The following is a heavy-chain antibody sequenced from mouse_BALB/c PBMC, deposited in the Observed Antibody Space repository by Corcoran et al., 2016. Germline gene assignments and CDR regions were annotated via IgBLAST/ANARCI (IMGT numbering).Heavy chain of an antibody. Sequence: QIQLVQSGPELKKPGETVKISCKASGYTWTNYGMNWVKQTPGKGLKWMGWINTYTGDPTYADDFKGRFAFSLETSASTDYGQINNLKNEDMATYFCARESYAMDYWGQGTSVTVSS. CDR2: INTYTGDP. CDR1: GYTWTNYG. CDR3: ARESYAMDY. J-gene: IGHJ4*01. V-gene: IGHV9-1*02.